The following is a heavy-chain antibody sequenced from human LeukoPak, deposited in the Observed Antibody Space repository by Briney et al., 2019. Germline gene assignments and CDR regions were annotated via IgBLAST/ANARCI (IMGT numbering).Heavy chain of an antibody. CDR2: IYYSGST. CDR1: GGSISSGDYY. D-gene: IGHD3-10*01. V-gene: IGHV4-30-4*01. CDR3: ARQETLWFGELLENFDY. Sequence: SQTLSLTCTVSGGSISSGDYYWSWIRQPPGKGLEWIGYIYYSGSTYYNPSLKSRVTISVDTSKNQFSLKLSSVTAADAAVYYCARQETLWFGELLENFDYWGQGTLVTVSS. J-gene: IGHJ4*02.